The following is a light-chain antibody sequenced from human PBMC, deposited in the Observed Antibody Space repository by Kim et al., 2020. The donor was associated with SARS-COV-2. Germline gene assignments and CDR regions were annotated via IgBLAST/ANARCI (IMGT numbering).Light chain of an antibody. CDR3: SSYTTISTWL. V-gene: IGLV2-14*03. Sequence: QSALTQPDAVSGSPGQSITISCTGTSSDVGAHNYVSWYQQHPDKAPKLIIYDVNQRPSGVSSRFSGSKSGNTASLTISGLQAEDEADYYCSSYTTISTWLFGGGTQLTVL. CDR2: DVN. J-gene: IGLJ3*02. CDR1: SSDVGAHNY.